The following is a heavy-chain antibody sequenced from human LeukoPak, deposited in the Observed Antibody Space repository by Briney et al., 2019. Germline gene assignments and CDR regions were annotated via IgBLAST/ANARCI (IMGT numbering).Heavy chain of an antibody. Sequence: PGGSLRLSCAASGFTFSNYWMNWVRQAPGKGLEWVSSISDDSNHIYYADSVKGRFTISRDNAKNSLYLQMNSLRAEDTAVYYCANHLACGSTSCPSFDYWGQGTLVTVSS. V-gene: IGHV3-21*01. CDR2: ISDDSNHI. J-gene: IGHJ4*02. CDR1: GFTFSNYW. D-gene: IGHD2-2*01. CDR3: ANHLACGSTSCPSFDY.